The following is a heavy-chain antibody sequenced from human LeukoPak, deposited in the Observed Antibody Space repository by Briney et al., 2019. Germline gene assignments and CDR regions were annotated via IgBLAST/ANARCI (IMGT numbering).Heavy chain of an antibody. CDR1: GYTFTSYD. D-gene: IGHD2-2*01. J-gene: IGHJ5*02. CDR2: MNPNSGNT. CDR3: ARGQGYCSSTSCPNWFDP. V-gene: IGHV1-8*01. Sequence: ASVKVPCKASGYTFTSYDISWVRQATGQGLEWMGWMNPNSGNTGYAQKFQGRVTMTRNTSISTAYMELSSLRSEDTAVYYCARGQGYCSSTSCPNWFDPWGQGTLVTVSS.